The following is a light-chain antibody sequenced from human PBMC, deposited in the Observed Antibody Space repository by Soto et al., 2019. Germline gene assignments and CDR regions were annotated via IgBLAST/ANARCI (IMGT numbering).Light chain of an antibody. J-gene: IGKJ5*01. Sequence: EIVMTQAAGALSVSTGERATLSCRASQSVSSNLAWYQQKPGQAPRLLIYGASTRATGIPARFSGSGSGTEFTLTISSLQSEDFAVYYCQQYNNWPPITFGQGTRLEIK. CDR2: GAS. V-gene: IGKV3-15*01. CDR3: QQYNNWPPIT. CDR1: QSVSSN.